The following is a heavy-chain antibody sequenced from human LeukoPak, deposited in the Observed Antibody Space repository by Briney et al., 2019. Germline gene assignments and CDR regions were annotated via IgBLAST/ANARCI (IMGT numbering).Heavy chain of an antibody. Sequence: SVKVSCKASGGTFSSYAISWVRQAPGQGLEWMGGIIPIFGTANYAQKFQGRVTITADESTSTAYMELSSLRSEDTAVYYCARDRRSGWYGAYWGQGTLVTVSS. CDR2: IIPIFGTA. CDR3: ARDRRSGWYGAY. D-gene: IGHD6-19*01. CDR1: GGTFSSYA. V-gene: IGHV1-69*13. J-gene: IGHJ4*02.